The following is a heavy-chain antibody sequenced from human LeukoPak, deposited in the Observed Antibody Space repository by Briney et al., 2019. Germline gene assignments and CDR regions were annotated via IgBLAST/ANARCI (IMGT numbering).Heavy chain of an antibody. D-gene: IGHD3-22*01. J-gene: IGHJ4*02. CDR1: GGSISSYY. Sequence: PSETLSLTCTVSGGSISSYYWSWIRQPPGKGLEWIGYIYYSGSTNYNPSLKSRVTISVDTSKNQFSLKLSSVTAADTAVYYCAGEGYDSSGIDYWGQGTLVTVSS. V-gene: IGHV4-59*01. CDR3: AGEGYDSSGIDY. CDR2: IYYSGST.